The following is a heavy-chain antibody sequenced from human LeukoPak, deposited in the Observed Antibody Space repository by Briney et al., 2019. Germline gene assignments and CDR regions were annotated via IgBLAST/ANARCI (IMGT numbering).Heavy chain of an antibody. J-gene: IGHJ3*01. CDR2: KNYSGSA. CDR1: GVSISDGRYY. D-gene: IGHD2-2*01. Sequence: SRTPSLTCNVSGVSISDGRYYWAWIRQVPGKGLEWIGYKNYSGSATYNPSLKSRLTISIDTPENQFSLHLSSVTAADTATYYCATPYCSGISCLDVFNVWGQGRRVTVSS. V-gene: IGHV4-31*02. CDR3: ATPYCSGISCLDVFNV.